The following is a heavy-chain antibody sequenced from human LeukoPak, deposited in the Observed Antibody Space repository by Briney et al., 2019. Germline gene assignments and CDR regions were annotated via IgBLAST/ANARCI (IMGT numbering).Heavy chain of an antibody. D-gene: IGHD6-13*01. CDR1: GGSFSGYY. Sequence: PSETLSLTCAVYGGSFSGYYWSWIRQPPGKGLEWIGEINHSGSTNYNPSLKSRVTISVDMSKNQFSLKLSSVTAADTAVYYCARENSSSWYYYYYYMDVWGKGTTVTVSS. J-gene: IGHJ6*03. CDR3: ARENSSSWYYYYYYMDV. V-gene: IGHV4-34*01. CDR2: INHSGST.